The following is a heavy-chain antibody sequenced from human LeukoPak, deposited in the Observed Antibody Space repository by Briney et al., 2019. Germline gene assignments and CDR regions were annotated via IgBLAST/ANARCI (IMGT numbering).Heavy chain of an antibody. J-gene: IGHJ4*02. CDR3: ARGGYSYGSYYFDY. Sequence: PGGSLRLSCVASGFSFSTSVMHWVRQSPGKGLEWVSYISSSGSTIYYADSMKGRFTISRDNAKNSLYLQMNSLRAEDTAVYYCARGGYSYGSYYFDYWGQGTLVTVSS. CDR1: GFSFSTSV. V-gene: IGHV3-48*04. D-gene: IGHD5-18*01. CDR2: ISSSGSTI.